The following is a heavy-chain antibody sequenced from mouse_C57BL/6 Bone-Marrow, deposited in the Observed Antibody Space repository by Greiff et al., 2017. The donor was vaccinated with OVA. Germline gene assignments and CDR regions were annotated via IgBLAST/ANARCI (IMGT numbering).Heavy chain of an antibody. CDR1: GFTFTDYY. V-gene: IGHV7-3*01. CDR3: ARLDYDYDDAMDY. Sequence: EVQGVESGGGLVQPGGSLSLSCAASGFTFTDYYMSWVRQPPGKALEWLGFIRNKANGYTTEYSASVKGRFTISRDNSQSILYLQMNALRAEDSATYYCARLDYDYDDAMDYWGQGTSVTVSS. D-gene: IGHD2-4*01. CDR2: IRNKANGYTT. J-gene: IGHJ4*01.